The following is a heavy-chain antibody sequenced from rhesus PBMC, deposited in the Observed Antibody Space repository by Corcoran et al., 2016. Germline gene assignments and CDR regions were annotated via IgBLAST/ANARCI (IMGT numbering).Heavy chain of an antibody. CDR2: IYGSSGNT. Sequence: QVQLQESGPGLVTPSETLSLTCAVSGGSVSSGYGWSWIRQPPGKGLEWIGYIYGSSGNTYYNPSLKSRVTISKDTSKNQFSLKLSSVTAADTAVYYCARGGSWSFDSWGQGVLVTVSS. CDR3: ARGGSWSFDS. CDR1: GGSVSSGYG. D-gene: IGHD6-13*01. V-gene: IGHV4S7*01. J-gene: IGHJ4*01.